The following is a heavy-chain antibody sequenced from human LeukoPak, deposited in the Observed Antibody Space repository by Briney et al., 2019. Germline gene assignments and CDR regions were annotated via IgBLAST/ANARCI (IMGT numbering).Heavy chain of an antibody. J-gene: IGHJ4*02. Sequence: ASVKVSCKASGYTFTGYYMHWVRPAPGQGLEWMGWINPNSGGTNYAQKFQGRVTMTRDTSISTAYMELSRLRSDDTAVYFCASLGDYDYVWGSYWGQGTLVTVSS. CDR3: ASLGDYDYVWGSY. D-gene: IGHD3-16*01. V-gene: IGHV1-2*02. CDR1: GYTFTGYY. CDR2: INPNSGGT.